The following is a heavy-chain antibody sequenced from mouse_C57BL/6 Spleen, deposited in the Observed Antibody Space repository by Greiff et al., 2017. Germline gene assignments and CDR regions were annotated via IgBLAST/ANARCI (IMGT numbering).Heavy chain of an antibody. Sequence: VQLQQPGAELVKPGASVKMSCKASGYTFTSYWLTWVKPRPGPGLEWIGDIYPGSGSTNYNEKFKSKATLTVDTSSSTAYMQLSSLTSEDSAVYYCARGITTVDYWGQGTTLTVSS. CDR1: GYTFTSYW. V-gene: IGHV1-55*01. CDR3: ARGITTVDY. CDR2: IYPGSGST. D-gene: IGHD1-1*01. J-gene: IGHJ2*01.